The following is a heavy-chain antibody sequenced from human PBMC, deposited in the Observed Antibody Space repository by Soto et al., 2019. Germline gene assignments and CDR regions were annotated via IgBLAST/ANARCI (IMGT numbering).Heavy chain of an antibody. Sequence: PGESLKISCKGSGYSFAYYWIRWVRQMPGKGLEWMGIIYPTDSDTRYSLSFQGQVTISADKSINTAYLQWSSLKASDTAMYYCARQDGGAAYYFDYWGQGTLVTVSS. V-gene: IGHV5-51*01. D-gene: IGHD2-21*01. CDR3: ARQDGGAAYYFDY. CDR1: GYSFAYYW. J-gene: IGHJ4*02. CDR2: IYPTDSDT.